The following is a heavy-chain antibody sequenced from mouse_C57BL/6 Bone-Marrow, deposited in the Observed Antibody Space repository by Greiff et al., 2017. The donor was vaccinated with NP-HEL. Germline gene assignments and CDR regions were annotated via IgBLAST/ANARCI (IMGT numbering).Heavy chain of an antibody. CDR2: INPSSGYT. CDR3: ARDLYGSSYDWFAY. CDR1: GYTFTSYW. V-gene: IGHV1-7*01. Sequence: VQLQQSGAELAKPGASVKLSCKASGYTFTSYWMHWVKQRPGQGLEWIGYINPSSGYTKYNQKFKDKATLTVDKSSSTAYMQLSSLTYEDSAVYYCARDLYGSSYDWFAYWGQGTLVTVSA. J-gene: IGHJ3*01. D-gene: IGHD1-1*01.